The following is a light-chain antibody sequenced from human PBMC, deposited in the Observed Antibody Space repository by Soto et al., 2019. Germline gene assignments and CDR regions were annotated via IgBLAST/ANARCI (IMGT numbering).Light chain of an antibody. CDR2: EGF. Sequence: QSALTQPASVSGSPAQSITISCTGSSSDVGGSGLVSWYQFHPGKAPKLLIFEGFKRPSGISSRFSGSKSGNTASLTISGLQAEDEADYYCASYTSSSASVIFGRGTKLTVL. J-gene: IGLJ2*01. CDR1: SSDVGGSGL. CDR3: ASYTSSSASVI. V-gene: IGLV2-14*02.